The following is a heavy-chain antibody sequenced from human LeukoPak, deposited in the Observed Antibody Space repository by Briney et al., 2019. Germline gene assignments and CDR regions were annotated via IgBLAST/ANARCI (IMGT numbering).Heavy chain of an antibody. CDR1: GFRFADYA. V-gene: IGHV3-9*01. Sequence: GRSLRLSCAASGFRFADYAMHWVRQAPGKGLEWVSGISWNTANTGYADSVKDRFTISRDNARNSLYLQMNSLKVEDTAFYYCTKAPGVTTGWFDPWGQGTLVTVSS. D-gene: IGHD4-17*01. J-gene: IGHJ5*02. CDR2: ISWNTANT. CDR3: TKAPGVTTGWFDP.